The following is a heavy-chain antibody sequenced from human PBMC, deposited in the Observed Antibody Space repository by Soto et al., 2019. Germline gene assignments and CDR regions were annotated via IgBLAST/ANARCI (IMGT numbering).Heavy chain of an antibody. J-gene: IGHJ4*02. CDR3: ASGDSVADS. CDR1: GFTFSATY. CDR2: ISGSGSDT. Sequence: GGSLRLSCAASGFTFSATYMSWIRQVPGKGLEWVSYISGSGSDTRYTDSVRGRFTISRDNAKNSLYLQMNSLKVEDTALYYCASGDSVADSWGPGTLVTVSS. D-gene: IGHD6-13*01. V-gene: IGHV3-11*03.